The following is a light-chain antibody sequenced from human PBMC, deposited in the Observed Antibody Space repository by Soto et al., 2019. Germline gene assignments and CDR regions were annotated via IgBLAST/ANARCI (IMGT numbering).Light chain of an antibody. CDR3: SSYTTVFTYV. CDR2: EVS. J-gene: IGLJ1*01. CDR1: SNDVGLYDY. V-gene: IGLV2-14*01. Sequence: QSVLTQPASVSGSPGQSITVSCTGTSNDVGLYDYVSWFQQYPGKSPKLIVYEVSHRPSGVSSRFSGSKSGNTASLTISGLQSEDEADYYCSSYTTVFTYVSGTRTKLTVL.